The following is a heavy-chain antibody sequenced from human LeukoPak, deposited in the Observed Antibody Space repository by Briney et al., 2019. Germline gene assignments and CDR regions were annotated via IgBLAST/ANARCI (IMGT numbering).Heavy chain of an antibody. J-gene: IGHJ4*02. V-gene: IGHV3-53*04. CDR3: ARGGGAARLFDY. CDR1: GFTVSNNY. CDR2: IYSGGNT. D-gene: IGHD6-6*01. Sequence: PGGSLRLSCAASGFTVSNNYMSWVRQAPGKGLEWVSVIYSGGNTYYAGSVKGRFTISRHNSMNTLYLQMNSLRTEDTAVYYCARGGGAARLFDYWGQGTLVTVSS.